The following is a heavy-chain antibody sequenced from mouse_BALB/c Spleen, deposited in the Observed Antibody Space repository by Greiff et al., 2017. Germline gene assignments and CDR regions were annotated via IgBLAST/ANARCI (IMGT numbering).Heavy chain of an antibody. CDR3: ATYYGIFAY. V-gene: IGHV5-12-1*01. CDR2: ISSGGGST. J-gene: IGHJ3*01. Sequence: EVKVEESGGGLVKPGGSLKLSCAASGFAFSSYDMSWVRQTPEKRLEWVAYISSGGGSTYYPDTVKGRFTISRDNAKNTLYLQMSSLKSEDTAMYYCATYYGIFAYWGQGTLVTVSA. D-gene: IGHD2-10*01. CDR1: GFAFSSYD.